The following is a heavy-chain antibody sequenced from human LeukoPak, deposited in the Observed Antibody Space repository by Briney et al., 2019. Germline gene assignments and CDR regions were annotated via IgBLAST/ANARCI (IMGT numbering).Heavy chain of an antibody. J-gene: IGHJ4*02. V-gene: IGHV3-21*01. CDR2: ISSSSSYI. CDR3: ARADYVWGSYRLFDY. D-gene: IGHD3-16*02. CDR1: GFTFSS. Sequence: GGSLRLSCAASGFTFSSMNWVCQAPGKGLEWVSSISSSSSYIYYADSVKGRFTISRDNAKNSLYLQMNSLRAEDTAVYYCARADYVWGSYRLFDYWGQGTLVTVSS.